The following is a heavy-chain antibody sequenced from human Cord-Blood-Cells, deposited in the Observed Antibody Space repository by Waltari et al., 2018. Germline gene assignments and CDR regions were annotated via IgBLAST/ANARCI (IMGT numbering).Heavy chain of an antibody. CDR1: GGTFSSYA. CDR2: ISPSLSIA. J-gene: IGHJ3*02. CDR3: ARAVERDYDSSGYYYVEAFDI. D-gene: IGHD3-22*01. Sequence: QVQLVQSGAEVKKPGSSVKVSCKASGGTFSSYAISWVRQAPGQGLEWMGGISPSLSIANYAQKFQGRVTITADKSTSTAYMELSSLGSEDTDVYYCARAVERDYDSSGYYYVEAFDIWGQGTVVTVSS. V-gene: IGHV1-69*10.